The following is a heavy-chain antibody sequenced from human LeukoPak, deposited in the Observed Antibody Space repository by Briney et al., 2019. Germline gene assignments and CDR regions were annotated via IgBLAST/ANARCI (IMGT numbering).Heavy chain of an antibody. J-gene: IGHJ4*02. CDR3: AKGTTTLVVTKIDY. CDR1: GFTFSTYA. Sequence: GGSLRLSCAASGFTFSTYAMSWVRQAPGKGLEWVSVISGSGGSTYYADSVKGRFTISRDNSKNTLYLQMNSLRAEDTAVYYCAKGTTTLVVTKIDYWGQGTLVTVSS. D-gene: IGHD4-23*01. V-gene: IGHV3-23*01. CDR2: ISGSGGST.